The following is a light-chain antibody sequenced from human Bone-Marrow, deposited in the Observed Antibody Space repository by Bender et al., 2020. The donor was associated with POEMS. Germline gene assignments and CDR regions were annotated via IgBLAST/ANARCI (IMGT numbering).Light chain of an antibody. CDR1: NIGPKR. V-gene: IGLV3-21*01. J-gene: IGLJ2*01. CDR2: DDN. CDR3: QMWDSSSDQGL. Sequence: AASIACGGDNIGPKRVHWYQQKPGQAPVLVLYDDNDRPSGIPERFSGSNSGNTATLTISRVEAGDEADYYCQMWDSSSDQGLFGGGTKLTVL.